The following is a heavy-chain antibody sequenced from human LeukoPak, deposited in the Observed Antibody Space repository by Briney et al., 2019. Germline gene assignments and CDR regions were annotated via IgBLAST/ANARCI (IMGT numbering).Heavy chain of an antibody. J-gene: IGHJ6*03. CDR1: GGSINSSSYY. CDR3: ARSRYGNYYYYYYMDV. V-gene: IGHV4-39*07. CDR2: IYYSGST. D-gene: IGHD4-11*01. Sequence: SETLSLTCTVSGGSINSSSYYWGWIRQPPGKGLEWIGSIYYSGSTYYNPSLKSRVTISVDTSKNQFSLKLSSVTAADTAVYYCARSRYGNYYYYYYMDVWGKGTTVTVSS.